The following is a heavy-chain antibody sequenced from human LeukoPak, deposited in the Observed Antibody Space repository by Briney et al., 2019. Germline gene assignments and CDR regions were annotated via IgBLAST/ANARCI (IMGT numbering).Heavy chain of an antibody. CDR3: ARHTGYSTGWFKWPFDY. J-gene: IGHJ4*02. D-gene: IGHD6-19*01. CDR2: INHSGST. Sequence: SETLSLTCAVYGGSFSGYYWSWIRQPPGKGLEWIGEINHSGSTNYNPSLKSRVTISVDTSKNQFSLKLSSVTAADTAVYYCARHTGYSTGWFKWPFDYWGQGTLVTVSS. V-gene: IGHV4-34*01. CDR1: GGSFSGYY.